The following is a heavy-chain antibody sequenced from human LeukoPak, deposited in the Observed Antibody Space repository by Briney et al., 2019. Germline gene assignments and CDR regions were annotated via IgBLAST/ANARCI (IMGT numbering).Heavy chain of an antibody. CDR3: ATYTHWVAGDV. CDR1: GFTFSDSW. CDR2: MNQDGSAK. J-gene: IGHJ6*02. D-gene: IGHD3-16*01. V-gene: IGHV3-7*01. Sequence: GGSLRLSCAASGFTFSDSWMSWVRQAPGKGLEWVANMNQDGSAKDYVDSVRGRFTISRDNARNSLYLQMSSLRAEDTAVYYCATYTHWVAGDVWGQGTTVTVSS.